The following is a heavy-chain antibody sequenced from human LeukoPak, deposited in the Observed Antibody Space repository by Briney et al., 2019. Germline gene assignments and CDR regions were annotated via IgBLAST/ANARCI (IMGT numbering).Heavy chain of an antibody. CDR2: ISSGGST. CDR1: GFPFSMTY. J-gene: IGHJ4*02. Sequence: PGGSLRLSCGASGFPFSMTYMSWGRQAPGKGLEWGSLISSGGSTYYADSVKGRFTISRDISNNSLYLQMNSLRAEDTAVYYCVRDTRGVSWNYYFDYWGQGTLVTVSS. CDR3: VRDTRGVSWNYYFDY. D-gene: IGHD3-10*01. V-gene: IGHV3-53*01.